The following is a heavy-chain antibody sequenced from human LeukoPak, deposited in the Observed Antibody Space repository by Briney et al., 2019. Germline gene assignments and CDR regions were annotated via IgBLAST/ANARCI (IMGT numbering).Heavy chain of an antibody. CDR3: TPLIGYCSGGSCRGVDY. J-gene: IGHJ4*02. V-gene: IGHV3-15*01. CDR2: IKSKSDGGTT. Sequence: GGSLRLSCAASGFTLSNVWMNWVRQAPGKGLEWVGRIKSKSDGGTTDYAAPVKGRFTISRDDSKNTLYLQINSLKIEDTAVYYCTPLIGYCSGGSCRGVDYWGQGTLVTASS. CDR1: GFTLSNVW. D-gene: IGHD2-15*01.